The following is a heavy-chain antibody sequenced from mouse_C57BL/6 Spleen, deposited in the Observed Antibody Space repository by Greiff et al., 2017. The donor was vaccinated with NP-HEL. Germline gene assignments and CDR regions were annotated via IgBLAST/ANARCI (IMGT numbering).Heavy chain of an antibody. CDR3: AYGSSYVGYYFDD. CDR2: IDPSDSYT. V-gene: IGHV1-50*01. CDR1: GYTFTSYW. Sequence: QVQLQQPGAELVKPGASVKLSCKASGYTFTSYWMQWVKQRPGQGLEWIGEIDPSDSYTTYNQKLKGKATLPVDTSSSTAYMQLSSLTSEDSAVYYCAYGSSYVGYYFDDWGQGTTLTVSS. J-gene: IGHJ2*01. D-gene: IGHD1-1*01.